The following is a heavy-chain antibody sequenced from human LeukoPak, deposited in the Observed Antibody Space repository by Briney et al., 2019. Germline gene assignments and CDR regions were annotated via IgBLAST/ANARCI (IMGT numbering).Heavy chain of an antibody. J-gene: IGHJ3*02. CDR1: GFAFSSYA. V-gene: IGHV3-33*08. Sequence: PGGSLRLSCAASGFAFSSYAMSWVRQAPGKGLEWVAVIWYDGSNKYYADSVKGRFTISRDNSKNTLYLQMNSLRAEDTAVCYCASCGGDCCDAFDIWGQGTMVTVSS. CDR2: IWYDGSNK. D-gene: IGHD2-21*02. CDR3: ASCGGDCCDAFDI.